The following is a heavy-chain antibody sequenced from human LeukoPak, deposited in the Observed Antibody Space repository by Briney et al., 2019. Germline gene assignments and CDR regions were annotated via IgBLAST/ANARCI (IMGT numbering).Heavy chain of an antibody. CDR3: VKDLSPVVAAISFDY. J-gene: IGHJ4*02. CDR2: ISSNGGST. V-gene: IGHV3-64D*06. Sequence: QPGGSLRLSCSASGFTFSSYAMHWVRQAPGKGLEYVSAISSNGGSTYYADSVKGRFTISIDNSKNTLYLQMSSLRAEDTAVYYCVKDLSPVVAAISFDYWGQGTLVTVSS. D-gene: IGHD2-15*01. CDR1: GFTFSSYA.